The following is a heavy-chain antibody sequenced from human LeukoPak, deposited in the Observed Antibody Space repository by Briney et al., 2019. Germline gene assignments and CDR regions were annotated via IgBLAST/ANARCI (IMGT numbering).Heavy chain of an antibody. D-gene: IGHD2-15*01. CDR1: GYTFTDCY. V-gene: IGHV1-2*06. CDR3: ARLIRRIAVVDLDY. Sequence: ASVKVSCKASGYTFTDCYIHWVRQAPGQGLEWMGRINSNSGDTNYAQKFQGRVTMTRDTSINTAYMELSKLRSDDTAVYYYARLIRRIAVVDLDYWGQGTLLTVSS. CDR2: INSNSGDT. J-gene: IGHJ4*02.